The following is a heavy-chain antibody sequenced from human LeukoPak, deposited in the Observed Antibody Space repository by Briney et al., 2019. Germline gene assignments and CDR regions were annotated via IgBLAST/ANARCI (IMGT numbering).Heavy chain of an antibody. CDR2: INHSGST. V-gene: IGHV4-34*01. CDR1: GGSFSGYY. CDR3: ARVGYGDYVFRYYYYYMDV. Sequence: KPSETLSLTCAVYGGSFSGYYWSWIRQPPGKGLERIGEINHSGSTNYNPSLKSRVTISVDTSKNQFSLKLSSVTAADTAVYYCARVGYGDYVFRYYYYYMDVWGKGTTVTVSS. J-gene: IGHJ6*03. D-gene: IGHD4-17*01.